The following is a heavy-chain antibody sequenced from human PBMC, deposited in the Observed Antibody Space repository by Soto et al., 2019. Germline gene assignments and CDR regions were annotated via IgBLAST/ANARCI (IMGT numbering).Heavy chain of an antibody. D-gene: IGHD4-4*01. J-gene: IGHJ4*02. CDR1: GYFISSSHW. CDR3: ARIATTTLGGPIDY. Sequence: QVQVQESGPGLVKASDTLSLTCRVSGYFISSSHWWGWIRQPPGKGLEWIGHINYSGSFYHDPSLKSRVTMSLDTSKHQFSLRLSSVTAVDTAVYYCARIATTTLGGPIDYWGQGTLVTVSS. V-gene: IGHV4-28*05. CDR2: INYSGSF.